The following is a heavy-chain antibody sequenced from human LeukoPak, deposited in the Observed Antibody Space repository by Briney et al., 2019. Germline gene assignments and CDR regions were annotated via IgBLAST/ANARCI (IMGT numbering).Heavy chain of an antibody. CDR2: IYTSGST. J-gene: IGHJ3*02. D-gene: IGHD3-22*01. Sequence: SQTLSLTCTVSGGSISSGSYYWSWIRQPAGKGLEWIGRIYTSGSTNYNPSLKSRVTISVDTSKNQFSLKLSSVTAADTAVYYCARDDCSGYYPDAFDIWGQGTMVTVSS. CDR1: GGSISSGSYY. V-gene: IGHV4-61*02. CDR3: ARDDCSGYYPDAFDI.